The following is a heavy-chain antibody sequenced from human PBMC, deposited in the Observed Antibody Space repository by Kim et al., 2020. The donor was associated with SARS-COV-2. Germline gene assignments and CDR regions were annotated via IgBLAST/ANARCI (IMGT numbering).Heavy chain of an antibody. Sequence: GGSLRLSCSASGFTFRNYGMHWIRQTPGKGLEYVVAIGGSGATTYYVDSVQDRLTISRDDSKNALYLQMSSMRVEDTAVYYCVPAGRDASDLLLGSWGQGTLVTFSS. CDR2: IGGSGATT. J-gene: IGHJ5*02. CDR3: VPAGRDASDLLLGS. D-gene: IGHD3-10*01. CDR1: GFTFRNYG. V-gene: IGHV3-64D*09.